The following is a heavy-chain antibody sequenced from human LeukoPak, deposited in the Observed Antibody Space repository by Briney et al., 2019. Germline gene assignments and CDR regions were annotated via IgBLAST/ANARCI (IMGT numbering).Heavy chain of an antibody. D-gene: IGHD4-23*01. Sequence: ASETLSLTCTVSGGSISSSSYYWGWIRQPPGKGLEWIGSIYYSGSTNYNPSLKSRVTISVDTSKNQFSLKLSSVTAADTAVYYCARVPVGGGVYYYGMDVWGQGTTVTVSS. CDR3: ARVPVGGGVYYYGMDV. CDR2: IYYSGST. CDR1: GGSISSSSYY. V-gene: IGHV4-39*07. J-gene: IGHJ6*02.